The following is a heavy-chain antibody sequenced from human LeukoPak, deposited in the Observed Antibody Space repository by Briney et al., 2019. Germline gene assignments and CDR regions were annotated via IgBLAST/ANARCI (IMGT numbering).Heavy chain of an antibody. CDR1: GGSISSSNW. CDR3: ARASHPPEIVVVPAAMEHFDY. D-gene: IGHD2-2*01. J-gene: IGHJ4*02. Sequence: SGTLSLTCAVSGGSISSSNWWSWVRQPPGKGLEWIGEIYHSGSTNYNPSLKSRVTISVDKSKNQFSLKLSSVTAADTAVYYCARASHPPEIVVVPAAMEHFDYWGQGTLVTVSS. CDR2: IYHSGST. V-gene: IGHV4-4*02.